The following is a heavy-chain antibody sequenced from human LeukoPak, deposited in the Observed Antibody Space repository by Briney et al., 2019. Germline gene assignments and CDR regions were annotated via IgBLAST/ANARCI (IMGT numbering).Heavy chain of an antibody. J-gene: IGHJ3*02. CDR1: GYSISSGYY. Sequence: PSETLSLTCAVSGYSISSGYYWGWIRQPPGKGLEWIGSIYHSGSTYYNPSLKSRVTISVDTSENQFSLKLSSVTAADTAVYYCARGDSSGYYYDAFDIWGQGTMVTVSS. D-gene: IGHD3-22*01. V-gene: IGHV4-38-2*01. CDR2: IYHSGST. CDR3: ARGDSSGYYYDAFDI.